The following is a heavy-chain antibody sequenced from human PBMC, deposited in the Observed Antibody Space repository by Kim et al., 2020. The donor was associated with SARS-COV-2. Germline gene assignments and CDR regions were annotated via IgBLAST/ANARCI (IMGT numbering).Heavy chain of an antibody. CDR3: ARDRSYNILTGYLDSYFDY. D-gene: IGHD3-9*01. V-gene: IGHV4-61*01. J-gene: IGHJ4*02. Sequence: SETLSLTCTVSGGSVSSGSYYWSWIRQPPGKGLEWIGYIYYSGSTNYNPSLKSRVTISVDTSKNQFSLKLSSVTAADTAVYYCARDRSYNILTGYLDSYFDYWGQGTLVTVSS. CDR2: IYYSGST. CDR1: GGSVSSGSYY.